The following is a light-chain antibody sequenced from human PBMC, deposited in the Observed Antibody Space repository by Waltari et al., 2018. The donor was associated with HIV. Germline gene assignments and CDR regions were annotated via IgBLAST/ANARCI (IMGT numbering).Light chain of an antibody. CDR2: DNY. Sequence: QSVLTQPPSVSAAPRQKVTISCSGSSSNIGNNYVSWYQQLPGTAPKLLIYDNYKRPSGIPVRFSGSKSGTSATLGITGLQTGDEADYYCATWDRSLSRVIFGGGTRLTVL. CDR1: SSNIGNNY. CDR3: ATWDRSLSRVI. V-gene: IGLV1-51*01. J-gene: IGLJ2*01.